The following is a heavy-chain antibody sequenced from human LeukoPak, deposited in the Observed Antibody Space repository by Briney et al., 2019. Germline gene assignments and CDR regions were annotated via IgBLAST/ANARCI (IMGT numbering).Heavy chain of an antibody. CDR3: ARYSRTDYGGNGDDAFDI. CDR1: GASISSSSYY. Sequence: SETLSLTCSVSGASISSSSYYWGWIRQPPGKGLEWIGNIYYSGSTNYNPSLKSRVTISVDTSKNQFSLKLSSVTAADTAVYYCARYSRTDYGGNGDDAFDIWGQGTMVTVSS. V-gene: IGHV4-39*07. CDR2: IYYSGST. J-gene: IGHJ3*02. D-gene: IGHD4-23*01.